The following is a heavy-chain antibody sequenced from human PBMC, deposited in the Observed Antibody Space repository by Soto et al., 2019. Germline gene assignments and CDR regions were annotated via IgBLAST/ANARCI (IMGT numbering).Heavy chain of an antibody. CDR1: SASIGAGTSYM. J-gene: IGHJ6*03. V-gene: IGHV4-4*02. CDR3: ARRVAIFGVGKPSLPYYYMDV. D-gene: IGHD3-3*01. Sequence: PSETLSLTCAVSSASIGAGTSYMKSRVRQPPGKGLEWIGYIYDSGSTNYNPSLKSRVTISVDTSKNQFSLKLSSVTAADTAVYYCARRVAIFGVGKPSLPYYYMDVWGKGTTVTVSS. CDR2: IYDSGST.